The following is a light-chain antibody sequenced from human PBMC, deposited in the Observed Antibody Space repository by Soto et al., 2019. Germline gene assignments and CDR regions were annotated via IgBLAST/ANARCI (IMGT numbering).Light chain of an antibody. J-gene: IGKJ1*01. CDR1: QSIRSN. CDR2: GAS. CDR3: QQYHIWPPWT. V-gene: IGKV3-15*01. Sequence: EIVMTQSPDTLSLSPGEGATLSCRVSQSIRSNLAWYQQRPGQAPRLLMYGASTRADGIPARFTGSGSGTEFTLTISSLQSEDFAVYYCQQYHIWPPWTSG.